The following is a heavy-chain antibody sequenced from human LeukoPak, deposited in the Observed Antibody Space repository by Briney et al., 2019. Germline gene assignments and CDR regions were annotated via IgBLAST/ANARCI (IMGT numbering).Heavy chain of an antibody. CDR3: ARHGYDAFDI. J-gene: IGHJ3*02. D-gene: IGHD6-13*01. V-gene: IGHV4-59*08. CDR2: IYYSGST. CDR1: GDSISSYF. Sequence: PSETLSLTCTVSGDSISSYFWSWIRQPPGKGLEWIGYIYYSGSTNYNPSLKSRVTISVDTSKNQFSLKLSSVTAADTAVYYCARHGYDAFDIWGQGTMVTVSS.